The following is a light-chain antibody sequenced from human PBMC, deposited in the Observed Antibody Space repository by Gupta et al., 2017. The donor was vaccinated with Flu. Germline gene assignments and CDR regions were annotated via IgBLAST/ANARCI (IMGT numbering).Light chain of an antibody. J-gene: IGLJ1*01. Sequence: QSALTQPASVSASPGQSITISCTGASSDLGDYNHVSWYQHHPGKAPKLIIYEVTNRPSGVSNRFSASKSGYTASLTIYGLQAEDEADYYCASYTTSSTCVFGTGTRVSVL. V-gene: IGLV2-14*01. CDR2: EVT. CDR3: ASYTTSSTCV. CDR1: SSDLGDYNH.